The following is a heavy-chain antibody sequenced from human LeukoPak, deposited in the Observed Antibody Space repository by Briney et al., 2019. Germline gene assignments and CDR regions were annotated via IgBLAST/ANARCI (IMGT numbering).Heavy chain of an antibody. J-gene: IGHJ4*02. CDR1: GGSISSYY. CDR2: IDYSGNT. CDR3: ASALVVARLTD. Sequence: SETLSLTCTVSGGSISSYYWSWIRQFPGKGLESIGYIDYSGNTNYTPSVKGRVTISLDTSKKQFSLTLTSVTATDTAVYYCASALVVARLTDWGQGTLVTVSS. V-gene: IGHV4-59*01. D-gene: IGHD3-22*01.